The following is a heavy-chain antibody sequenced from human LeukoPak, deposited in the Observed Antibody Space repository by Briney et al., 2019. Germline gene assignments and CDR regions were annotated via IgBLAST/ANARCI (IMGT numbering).Heavy chain of an antibody. CDR1: GGSISSGGYS. CDR3: ARHGGDDSMDY. Sequence: KASETLSLTCAVSGGSISSGGYSWSWIRQPPGKGLEWIGYIYHSGSTYYNPSLKSRVTISVDRSKNQFSLKLSSVTAADTAVYYCARHGGDDSMDYWGQGTLVTVSS. V-gene: IGHV4-30-2*01. J-gene: IGHJ4*02. D-gene: IGHD2-21*01. CDR2: IYHSGST.